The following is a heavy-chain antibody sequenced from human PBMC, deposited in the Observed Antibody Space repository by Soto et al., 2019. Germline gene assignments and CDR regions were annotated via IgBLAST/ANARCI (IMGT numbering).Heavy chain of an antibody. CDR1: GYTFTNYG. J-gene: IGHJ6*02. CDR3: AREGQAPYYYYGMDV. V-gene: IGHV1-18*01. Sequence: GVSVKVSCKASGYTFTNYGFSWVRQAPGQGLEWMGWISGYNGNTKYAEKFQGRVTMTTDTSTSTAHMELRSLRSDDTAVYYCAREGQAPYYYYGMDVWGQGTAVTVSS. CDR2: ISGYNGNT.